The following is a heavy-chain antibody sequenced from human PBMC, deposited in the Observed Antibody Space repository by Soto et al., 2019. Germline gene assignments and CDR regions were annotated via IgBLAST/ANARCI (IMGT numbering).Heavy chain of an antibody. CDR2: IRSKAYGGTT. J-gene: IGHJ4*02. CDR1: GFTFGDYA. Sequence: GGSLRLSCTASGFTFGDYAMSWVRQAPGKGLEWVGFIRSKAYGGTTEYAASVKGRFTISRDDSKSIAYLQMNSLKTEDTAVYYCTRDPPNIGYCSSTSCYGDYWGQGTLVTVSS. V-gene: IGHV3-49*04. D-gene: IGHD2-2*01. CDR3: TRDPPNIGYCSSTSCYGDY.